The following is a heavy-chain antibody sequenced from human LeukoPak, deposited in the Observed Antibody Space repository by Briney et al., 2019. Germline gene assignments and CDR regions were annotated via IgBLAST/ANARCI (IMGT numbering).Heavy chain of an antibody. Sequence: GGSLRLSCAASGFTFSTYAMTWVRQAPGQGLGWVSSISGGGEDTYYADSVKGRFTISRDNSETTLYLQMNSLGADDTALYYCARTIAQYTNTWLYYYYGLDVWGQGTTVTVSS. V-gene: IGHV3-23*01. CDR2: ISGGGEDT. CDR1: GFTFSTYA. CDR3: ARTIAQYTNTWLYYYYGLDV. D-gene: IGHD6-13*01. J-gene: IGHJ6*02.